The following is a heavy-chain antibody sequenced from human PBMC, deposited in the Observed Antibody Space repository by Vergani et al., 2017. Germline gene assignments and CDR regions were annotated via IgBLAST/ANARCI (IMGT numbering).Heavy chain of an antibody. D-gene: IGHD5-18*01. Sequence: QVQLVQSGAEVKKPGASVKVSCKASGYTFTSYGISWVQQAPGQGLEWMGWISAYNGNTNYAQKLQGRVTMTTDTSTSRAYMELRSLRSDDTAVYYCARERVGGYSYGYDYYYGMDVWGQGTTVTVSS. CDR2: ISAYNGNT. V-gene: IGHV1-18*01. CDR3: ARERVGGYSYGYDYYYGMDV. CDR1: GYTFTSYG. J-gene: IGHJ6*02.